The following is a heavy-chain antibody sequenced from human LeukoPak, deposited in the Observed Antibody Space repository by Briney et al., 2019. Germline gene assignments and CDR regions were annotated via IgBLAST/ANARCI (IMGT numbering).Heavy chain of an antibody. Sequence: GGSLGLSCAASGFSLTNAWMSWVRQAPGKGPEWVGRIKRKTDGCTTDYAAPVIGRFTILRDDSKNTLYLQMNSLETEDTAVYYCTTEYRHSSGWYGAFDIWGQGTMVTVSS. CDR2: IKRKTDGCTT. J-gene: IGHJ3*02. CDR3: TTEYRHSSGWYGAFDI. V-gene: IGHV3-15*01. CDR1: GFSLTNAW. D-gene: IGHD6-19*01.